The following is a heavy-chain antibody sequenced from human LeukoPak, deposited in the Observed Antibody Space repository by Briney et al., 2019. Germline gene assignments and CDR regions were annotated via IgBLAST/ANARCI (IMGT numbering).Heavy chain of an antibody. Sequence: SETLSLTCTVSGGSISSGSYYWSWIRQPAGKGLEWIGRIYTSGSTNYNPSLKSRVTISVDTSKNQFSLKLSSATAADTAVYYCARVSGSYRWYFDYWGQGTLVTVSS. D-gene: IGHD1-26*01. CDR1: GGSISSGSYY. V-gene: IGHV4-61*02. CDR2: IYTSGST. CDR3: ARVSGSYRWYFDY. J-gene: IGHJ4*02.